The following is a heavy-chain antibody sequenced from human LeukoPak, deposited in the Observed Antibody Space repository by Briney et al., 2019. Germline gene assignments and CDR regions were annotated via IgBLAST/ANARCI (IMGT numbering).Heavy chain of an antibody. CDR3: ARGPWIYIGYPSYYFDY. Sequence: ASVKVSCKASGYTFTSHQMHWVRQAPGQGLEWVGIISPNGGSTNFAQKFQGRVTMITDMSTSTVYMELSSLRSEDTAVYYCARGPWIYIGYPSYYFDYWGQGTLVTVSS. J-gene: IGHJ4*02. CDR1: GYTFTSHQ. CDR2: ISPNGGST. V-gene: IGHV1-46*01. D-gene: IGHD5-12*01.